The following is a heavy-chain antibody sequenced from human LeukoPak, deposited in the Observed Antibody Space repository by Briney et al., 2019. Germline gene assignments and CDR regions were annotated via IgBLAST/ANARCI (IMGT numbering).Heavy chain of an antibody. J-gene: IGHJ3*02. Sequence: SETLSLTCTVSGGSISSSSYYWGRIRRPPGKGLEWIGSIYYSGSTYYNPSLKSRVTISVDTSKNQFSLKLSSVTAADTAVYYCARADVLRFLEWLTDAFDIWGQGTMVTVSS. CDR2: IYYSGST. D-gene: IGHD3-3*01. V-gene: IGHV4-39*01. CDR1: GGSISSSSYY. CDR3: ARADVLRFLEWLTDAFDI.